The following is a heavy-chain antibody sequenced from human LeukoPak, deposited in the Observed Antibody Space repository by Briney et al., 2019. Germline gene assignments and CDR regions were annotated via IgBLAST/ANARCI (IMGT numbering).Heavy chain of an antibody. V-gene: IGHV3-7*03. CDR2: IKGDGSEE. Sequence: GGSLRLSCAVSGFSVSNNYMSWVRQAPGEGLEWVANIKGDGSEEYYVESVKGRFRISRDNAKNALYLQMNSLRIEDTAIYYCEAYGSVWGQGTLVAVSS. CDR3: EAYGSV. J-gene: IGHJ4*02. D-gene: IGHD3-10*01. CDR1: GFSVSNNY.